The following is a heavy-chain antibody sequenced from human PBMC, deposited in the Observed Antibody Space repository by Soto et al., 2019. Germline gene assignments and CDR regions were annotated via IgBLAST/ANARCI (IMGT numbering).Heavy chain of an antibody. CDR2: INAGNGNT. CDR1: GYTFTSYA. CDR3: ARDLQYYDFWSGFLGSAGY. V-gene: IGHV1-3*01. D-gene: IGHD3-3*01. Sequence: GASVKVSCKASGYTFTSYAMHWVRQAPGQRLEWMGWINAGNGNTKYSQKFQGRVTITRDTSASTAYMELSSLRSEDTAVYYCARDLQYYDFWSGFLGSAGYWGQGTLVTVSS. J-gene: IGHJ4*02.